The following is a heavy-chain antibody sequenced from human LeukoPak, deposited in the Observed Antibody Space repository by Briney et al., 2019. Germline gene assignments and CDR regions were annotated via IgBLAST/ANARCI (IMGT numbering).Heavy chain of an antibody. CDR2: ISSNGGST. D-gene: IGHD4-17*01. CDR3: ARDWTTDGDYGVLDY. V-gene: IGHV3-64*01. J-gene: IGHJ4*02. Sequence: PGGSLRLSCAASGFTFSSYAMHWVRQAPGKGLEYVSAISSNGGSTYYANSVKGRFTISRDNSKNTLYLQMGSLRAEDMAVYYCARDWTTDGDYGVLDYWGQGTLVTVSS. CDR1: GFTFSSYA.